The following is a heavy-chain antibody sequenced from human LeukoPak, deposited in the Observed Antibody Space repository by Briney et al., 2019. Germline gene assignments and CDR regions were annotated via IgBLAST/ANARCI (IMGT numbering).Heavy chain of an antibody. CDR2: IYYSGST. CDR1: GGSICSSSYY. D-gene: IGHD2-15*01. Sequence: PSQTLSLTCTVSGGSICSSSYYSGWIRPPPGKGLEWIGCIYYSGSTYYNPSLKSPVTISVHTSNNQFSLKLRSVTATRTAVYVCARAANPCSGGRCYRPPLLLDPWGQGTLDSVS. V-gene: IGHV4-39*07. CDR3: ARAANPCSGGRCYRPPLLLDP. J-gene: IGHJ5*02.